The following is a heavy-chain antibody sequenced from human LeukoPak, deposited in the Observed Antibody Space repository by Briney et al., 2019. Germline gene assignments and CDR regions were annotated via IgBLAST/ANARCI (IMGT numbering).Heavy chain of an antibody. CDR3: ARDSLEYSSSWSTGWYYYYYRDV. CDR2: IWYDGSNK. J-gene: IGHJ6*03. Sequence: GGSLRLSCAASGFTFSSYGMHWVRQAPGKGLESLAVIWYDGSNKYYADSVKGRFTISRDNSKNTLYLQMISLRAEDTAVYYCARDSLEYSSSWSTGWYYYYYRDVWGKGTTVTVSS. CDR1: GFTFSSYG. D-gene: IGHD6-13*01. V-gene: IGHV3-33*01.